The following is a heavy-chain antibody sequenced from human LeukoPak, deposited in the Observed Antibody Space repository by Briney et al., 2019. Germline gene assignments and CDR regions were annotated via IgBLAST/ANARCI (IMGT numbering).Heavy chain of an antibody. D-gene: IGHD1-20*01. Sequence: SGGSLRLSCAASGFTFSDYYMSWIRQAPGKGLEWVSYISSSGNIIYYADSVKGRFTISRDNAKNSLYLQLNSLRAEDTAVYYCARRRYNWNAIDYWGQGTLVTVSS. J-gene: IGHJ4*02. CDR3: ARRRYNWNAIDY. V-gene: IGHV3-11*01. CDR1: GFTFSDYY. CDR2: ISSSGNII.